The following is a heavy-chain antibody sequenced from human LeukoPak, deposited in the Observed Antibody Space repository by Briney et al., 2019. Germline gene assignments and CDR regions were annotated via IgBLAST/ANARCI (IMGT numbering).Heavy chain of an antibody. CDR3: ARGITGTTNYYYYMDV. D-gene: IGHD1-20*01. J-gene: IGHJ6*03. V-gene: IGHV1-3*01. CDR2: INAGNGNT. CDR1: GYTFTSYA. Sequence: ASVKVSCKASGYTFTSYAMHWVRQAPGQRLEWMGWINAGNGNTKYSQKFQGRVTITRNTSVSTAYMELSSLRSEDTAVYYCARGITGTTNYYYYMDVWGKGTTVTVSS.